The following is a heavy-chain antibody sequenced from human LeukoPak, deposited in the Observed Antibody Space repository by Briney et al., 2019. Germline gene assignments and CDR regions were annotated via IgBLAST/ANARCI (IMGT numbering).Heavy chain of an antibody. D-gene: IGHD6-6*01. Sequence: ASVKVSCKASGYTFTSYGISWVRQAPGQGLEWMGWISAYNGNTNYAQKLQGRVTMTTDTSTSTAYMELRSLRSDDTAVYYCARDLGYSSSSGYYYYYYMDVWGKGTTVTVSS. CDR3: ARDLGYSSSSGYYYYYYMDV. J-gene: IGHJ6*03. CDR1: GYTFTSYG. V-gene: IGHV1-18*01. CDR2: ISAYNGNT.